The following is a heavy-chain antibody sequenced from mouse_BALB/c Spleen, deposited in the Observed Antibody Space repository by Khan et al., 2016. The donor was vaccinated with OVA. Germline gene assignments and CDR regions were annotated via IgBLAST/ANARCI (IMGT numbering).Heavy chain of an antibody. J-gene: IGHJ3*01. V-gene: IGHV2-2*02. CDR2: IWSGGTT. CDR1: GFSLTTYG. Sequence: QXQLKQSGPGLVQPSQSLSITCTVSGFSLTTYGVHWVRQSPGKGLEWLGVIWSGGTTDYSAAFISRLSITKDNSKSQVFFKMNSLQANDTAIYYCARNYDYDEGLAYWGQGTLVTVSA. D-gene: IGHD2-4*01. CDR3: ARNYDYDEGLAY.